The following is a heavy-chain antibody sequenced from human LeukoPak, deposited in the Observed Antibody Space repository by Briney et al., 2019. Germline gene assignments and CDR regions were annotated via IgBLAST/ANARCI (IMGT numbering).Heavy chain of an antibody. CDR3: ARPRSISYSGSYGDAFDI. V-gene: IGHV3-21*01. CDR2: ISSSSSYI. D-gene: IGHD1-26*01. CDR1: GFTFSSYS. J-gene: IGHJ3*02. Sequence: GGSLRLFCAASGFTFSSYSMNWVRQAPGKGLEGVSSISSSSSYIYYADSVKGRFTISRDNAKNSLYLQMNSLRAEDTAVYYCARPRSISYSGSYGDAFDIWGQGTMVTVSS.